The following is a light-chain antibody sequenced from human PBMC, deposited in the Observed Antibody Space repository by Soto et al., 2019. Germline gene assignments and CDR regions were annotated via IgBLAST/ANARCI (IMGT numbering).Light chain of an antibody. V-gene: IGKV3-20*01. CDR3: QQYGSTPRT. CDR2: GAS. J-gene: IGKJ1*01. CDR1: QSVSNNY. Sequence: EIVLTQSPGTLSLSPGERATLSCRASQSVSNNYLAWYQQRPGQAPRVVIYGASTRATGIPERFSGSGSGTDFTLTISRLEPEDFAVYYCQQYGSTPRTFGQGTKVDIK.